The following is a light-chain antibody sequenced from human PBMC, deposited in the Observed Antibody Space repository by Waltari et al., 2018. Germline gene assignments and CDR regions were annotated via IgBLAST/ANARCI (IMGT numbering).Light chain of an antibody. Sequence: DIPLTQSPSRLSASIGDRVTFTCRASQSISSWLAWYQQKPGKAPKLLISKASTLESGVPSRFSGSGSGIEFTLTISSLQPDDFATYYCQQYTSFSLTFGGGTTVEIK. J-gene: IGKJ4*01. CDR3: QQYTSFSLT. CDR2: KAS. V-gene: IGKV1-5*03. CDR1: QSISSW.